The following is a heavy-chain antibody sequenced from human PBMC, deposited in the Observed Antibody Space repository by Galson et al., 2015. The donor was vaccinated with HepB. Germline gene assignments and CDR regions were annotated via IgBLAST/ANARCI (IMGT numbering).Heavy chain of an antibody. Sequence: SLRLSCVASGFTFDDYAMQWIRQAPGKGLEWVSGISWNSGSIGYADSVKGRFTISRDNAKNSLYLHMTNLRPEDTAFYYCTKGGYKYDSDSYFYFHMWGQGTLVIVSS. J-gene: IGHJ4*02. CDR1: GFTFDDYA. CDR3: TKGGYKYDSDSYFYFHM. CDR2: ISWNSGSI. D-gene: IGHD5-24*01. V-gene: IGHV3-9*01.